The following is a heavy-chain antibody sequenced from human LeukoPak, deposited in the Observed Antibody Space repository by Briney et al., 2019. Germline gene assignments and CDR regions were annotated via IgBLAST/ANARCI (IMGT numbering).Heavy chain of an antibody. CDR1: GGSFSGYY. V-gene: IGHV4-34*01. D-gene: IGHD6-13*01. J-gene: IGHJ4*02. Sequence: SETLSLTCAVYGGSFSGYYWSWIRQPPGKGLEWIGEINHSGSTNYNPSLKSRVTISVDTSKNQFSLKLSSVTAADTAVYYCARRWAAARRHLDYWGQGTLVTVSS. CDR2: INHSGST. CDR3: ARRWAAARRHLDY.